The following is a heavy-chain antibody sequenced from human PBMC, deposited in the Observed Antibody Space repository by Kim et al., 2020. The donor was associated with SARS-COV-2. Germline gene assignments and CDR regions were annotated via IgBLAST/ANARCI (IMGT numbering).Heavy chain of an antibody. J-gene: IGHJ5*02. V-gene: IGHV3-53*01. CDR3: AGHDWFDP. Sequence: GGSLRLSCAASGFTVSADHMSWVRQAPGKGLEWVSLLFSDSRTFYADSVKGRFTISRDDSRNTVYLEMNSLRPEDTATYYCAGHDWFDPWGHGTQVTVSS. CDR1: GFTVSADH. CDR2: LFSDSRT.